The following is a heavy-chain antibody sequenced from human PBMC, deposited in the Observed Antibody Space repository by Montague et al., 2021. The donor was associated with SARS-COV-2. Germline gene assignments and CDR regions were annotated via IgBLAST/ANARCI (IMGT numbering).Heavy chain of an antibody. D-gene: IGHD3-10*01. J-gene: IGHJ3*02. CDR1: GGSISSGGYY. Sequence: TLSLTCTVSGGSISSGGYYWSWIRQHPGKGLEWIGYIYYSGSTYYNPSLKSRVTISVDKSKNQFSLKLSSVTAADTAVYYCARARITMVRGVNRWAFDIWGQGTMVTVSS. V-gene: IGHV4-31*03. CDR3: ARARITMVRGVNRWAFDI. CDR2: IYYSGST.